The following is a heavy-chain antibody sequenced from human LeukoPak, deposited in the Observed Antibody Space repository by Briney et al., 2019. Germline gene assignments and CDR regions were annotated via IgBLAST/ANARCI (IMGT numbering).Heavy chain of an antibody. J-gene: IGHJ4*02. D-gene: IGHD3-10*01. Sequence: GSSVKVSCKASGGTFSSYAISWVRQAPGQGLEWMGGIIPIFGTANYAQKFQGRVTITADESTSTAYMELSSLRSEDTAVYYCARDQPMVRGVHPLDYWGQGTLVTVSS. V-gene: IGHV1-69*01. CDR2: IIPIFGTA. CDR3: ARDQPMVRGVHPLDY. CDR1: GGTFSSYA.